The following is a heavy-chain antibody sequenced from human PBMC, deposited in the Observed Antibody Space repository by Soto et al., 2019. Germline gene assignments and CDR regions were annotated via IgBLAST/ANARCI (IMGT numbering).Heavy chain of an antibody. D-gene: IGHD4-17*01. CDR2: ISYDGSNK. Sequence: QVQLVESGGGVVQPGRSLRLSCAASGFTFSSYGMHWVRQAPGKGLEWVAVISYDGSNKYYADSVKGRFTISRDNSKNTLYLQMNGLRAEDTAVYYCAKVGGGDYADYWGQGTLVTVSS. CDR1: GFTFSSYG. J-gene: IGHJ4*02. V-gene: IGHV3-30*18. CDR3: AKVGGGDYADY.